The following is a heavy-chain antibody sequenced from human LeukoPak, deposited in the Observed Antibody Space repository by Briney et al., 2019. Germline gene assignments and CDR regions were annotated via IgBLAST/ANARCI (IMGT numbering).Heavy chain of an antibody. D-gene: IGHD3-3*01. Sequence: GRSLRLSCTASGFTFGDYAMSWVRQAPGKGLEWVGFIRSKAYGGTTEYAASVKGRFTISRDDSKSIAYLQMNSLKTEDTAVYYCTRVMEWLFYYYMDVWGKGTTVTVSS. V-gene: IGHV3-49*04. CDR1: GFTFGDYA. CDR3: TRVMEWLFYYYMDV. J-gene: IGHJ6*03. CDR2: IRSKAYGGTT.